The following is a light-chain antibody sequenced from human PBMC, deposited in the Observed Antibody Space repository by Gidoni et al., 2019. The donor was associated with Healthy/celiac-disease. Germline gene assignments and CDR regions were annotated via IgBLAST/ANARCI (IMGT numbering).Light chain of an antibody. CDR3: AAWDDSLSGWV. CDR2: RNN. CDR1: SSNIGSNY. J-gene: IGLJ3*02. Sequence: QSVLTHPPSASGTPRPGVTISCSGSSSNIGSNYVYWYQQLPGTAPKLLIYRNNQRPSGVPDRFSGSKSGTSASLAISGLRSEDEADYYCAAWDDSLSGWVFGGGTKLTVL. V-gene: IGLV1-47*01.